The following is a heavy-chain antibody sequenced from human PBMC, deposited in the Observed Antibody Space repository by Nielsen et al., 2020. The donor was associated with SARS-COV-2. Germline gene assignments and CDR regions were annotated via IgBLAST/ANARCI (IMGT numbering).Heavy chain of an antibody. D-gene: IGHD3-10*01. J-gene: IGHJ6*02. Sequence: ASVKVSCKASGYTFTSYYMHWVRQAPGQGLEWMGIINPSGGSTSYAQKFQGRVTMTRDTSTSTVYMELSSLRSEDTAVYYCARVDGSGSTHYYHYYYGMDVWGQGTTVTVSS. CDR2: INPSGGST. CDR1: GYTFTSYY. CDR3: ARVDGSGSTHYYHYYYGMDV. V-gene: IGHV1-46*01.